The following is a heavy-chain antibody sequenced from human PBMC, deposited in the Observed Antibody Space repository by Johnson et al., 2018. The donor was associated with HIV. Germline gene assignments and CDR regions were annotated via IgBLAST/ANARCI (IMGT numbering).Heavy chain of an antibody. CDR3: AKVRRGSSWYIAFDI. D-gene: IGHD6-13*01. CDR2: IRNDGSKK. CDR1: GFSFSNYG. Sequence: QVQLVESGGGVVQPGGSLRLSCAASGFSFSNYGMHWVRQAPGKGPAWVAFIRNDGSKKYYIDSVKGRFTISRDNSKNTLYLQMNSLRAEDTAVYYCAKVRRGSSWYIAFDIWGQGTMVTVSS. V-gene: IGHV3-30*02. J-gene: IGHJ3*02.